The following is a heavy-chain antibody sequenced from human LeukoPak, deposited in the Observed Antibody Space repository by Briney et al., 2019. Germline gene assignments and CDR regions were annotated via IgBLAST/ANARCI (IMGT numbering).Heavy chain of an antibody. CDR3: ARDAEPKHSSPEGY. CDR2: IYSGGST. CDR1: GFTVSSNY. D-gene: IGHD6-13*01. J-gene: IGHJ4*02. V-gene: IGHV3-66*01. Sequence: GGSLRLSCAASGFTVSSNYMSWVRQAPGKGLEWVSVIYSGGSTYYADSVKGRFTISRDNSKNTLYLQMNSLRAEDTAVYYCARDAEPKHSSPEGYWGQGTLVTVSS.